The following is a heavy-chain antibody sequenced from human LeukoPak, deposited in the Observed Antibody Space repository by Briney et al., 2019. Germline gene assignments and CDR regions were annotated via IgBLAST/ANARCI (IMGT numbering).Heavy chain of an antibody. CDR1: GFTFSTYR. Sequence: GGSLRLSCAASGFTFSTYRMNWVRQAPGKGLVWVSSISSSSYIYYADSVKGRFTISRDNAKNSLYLQMNSLRAEDTAVYYCARPTYYDFWSGNGYYYYYGMDVWGQGTTVTVSS. CDR2: ISSSSYI. J-gene: IGHJ6*02. V-gene: IGHV3-21*01. CDR3: ARPTYYDFWSGNGYYYYYGMDV. D-gene: IGHD3-3*01.